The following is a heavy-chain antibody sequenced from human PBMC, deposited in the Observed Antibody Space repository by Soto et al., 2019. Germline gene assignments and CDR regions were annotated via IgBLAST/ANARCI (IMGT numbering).Heavy chain of an antibody. J-gene: IGHJ6*02. CDR1: GGTFSSYA. Sequence: SVKVSCKASGGTFSSYAISWVRQAPGQGLEWMGGIIPIFGTANYAQKFQGRVTITADESTSTAYMELSSPRSEDTAVYYCARAVSGITMVRGVITRDFYYYYYYGMDVWGQGTTVTVSS. D-gene: IGHD3-10*01. CDR3: ARAVSGITMVRGVITRDFYYYYYYGMDV. V-gene: IGHV1-69*13. CDR2: IIPIFGTA.